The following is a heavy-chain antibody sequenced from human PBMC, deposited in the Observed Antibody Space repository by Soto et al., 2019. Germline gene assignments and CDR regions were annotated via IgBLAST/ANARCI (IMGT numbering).Heavy chain of an antibody. Sequence: QVQLVESGGGVVQPGRSLRLSCAASGFTFSSYGMHWVRQAPGKGLEWVAVISYDGSNKYYADSVKGRFTISRDNSKNTLYLQMNSLRAEDTAVYYCAKDLLPLSSWTPFGYWGQGTLVTVSS. CDR2: ISYDGSNK. J-gene: IGHJ4*02. CDR3: AKDLLPLSSWTPFGY. V-gene: IGHV3-30*18. CDR1: GFTFSSYG. D-gene: IGHD6-13*01.